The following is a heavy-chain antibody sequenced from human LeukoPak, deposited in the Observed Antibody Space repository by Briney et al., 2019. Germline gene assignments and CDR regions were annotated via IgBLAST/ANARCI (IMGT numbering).Heavy chain of an antibody. V-gene: IGHV3-23*01. J-gene: IGHJ4*02. D-gene: IGHD6-13*01. Sequence: PGGSLRLSCAASGFTFSSYAMSWVRQAPGKGLEWVSAISGSGDNTYYADSVKGRLTISRDNSKNTLYLQMNSLRAEDTAVYYCAHIAAVGPEDYWGQGTLVTVSS. CDR2: ISGSGDNT. CDR3: AHIAAVGPEDY. CDR1: GFTFSSYA.